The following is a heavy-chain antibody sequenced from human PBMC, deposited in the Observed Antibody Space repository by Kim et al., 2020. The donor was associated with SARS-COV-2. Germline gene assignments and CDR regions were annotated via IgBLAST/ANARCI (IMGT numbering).Heavy chain of an antibody. J-gene: IGHJ6*03. CDR1: GGSFSGYY. Sequence: SETLSLTCAVYGGSFSGYYWSWIRQPPGKGLEWIGEINHSGSTNYNPSLKSRVTISVDTSKNQFSLKLSSVTAADTAVYYCARGRGGSYHYYYYYYMDV. CDR2: INHSGST. V-gene: IGHV4-34*01. D-gene: IGHD1-26*01. CDR3: ARGRGGSYHYYYYYYMDV.